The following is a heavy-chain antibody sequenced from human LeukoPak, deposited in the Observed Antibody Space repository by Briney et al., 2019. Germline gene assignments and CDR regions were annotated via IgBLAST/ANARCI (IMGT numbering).Heavy chain of an antibody. CDR3: ARHDYPYYYDSSGYSSPTTY. J-gene: IGHJ4*02. Sequence: GESLKISCKGSGYSFTSYWIGWVRQMPGKGLEWMGIIYPGDSDTRYSPSFQGQVTISADKSISTAYLQWSSLKASDTAMYYCARHDYPYYYDSSGYSSPTTYWGQGTLVTVSS. D-gene: IGHD3-22*01. CDR2: IYPGDSDT. CDR1: GYSFTSYW. V-gene: IGHV5-51*01.